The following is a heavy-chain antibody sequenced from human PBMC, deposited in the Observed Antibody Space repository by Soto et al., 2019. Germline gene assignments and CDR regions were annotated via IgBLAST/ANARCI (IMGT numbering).Heavy chain of an antibody. CDR2: ISAYNGNT. J-gene: IGHJ3*02. CDR3: ARDRSYDILTGYYKSDAFDI. V-gene: IGHV1-18*01. CDR1: GYTFTSYG. Sequence: VQLVQSGAEVKKPGASVKVSCKASGYTFTSYGISWVRQAPGQGLEWMGWISAYNGNTNYAQKLQGRVPMTTYTSTSTASMELRGLRSDDTAVYYCARDRSYDILTGYYKSDAFDIWGQGTMVTVSS. D-gene: IGHD3-9*01.